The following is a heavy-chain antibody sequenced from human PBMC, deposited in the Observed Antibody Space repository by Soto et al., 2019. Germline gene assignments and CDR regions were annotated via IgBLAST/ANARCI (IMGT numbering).Heavy chain of an antibody. J-gene: IGHJ6*02. CDR2: ISYDGSNK. CDR1: GFTFSSYA. D-gene: IGHD6-13*01. Sequence: QVQLVESGGGVVQPGRSLRLSCAASGFTFSSYALHWIRQAPGKGLEWVAVISYDGSNKYYADSVKGRFTISRDNSKNTRHLQMNSRRAEDTAVYYCARDLTAAAAEDYYYYYGMDVGGQGTTVTVSS. CDR3: ARDLTAAAAEDYYYYYGMDV. V-gene: IGHV3-30-3*01.